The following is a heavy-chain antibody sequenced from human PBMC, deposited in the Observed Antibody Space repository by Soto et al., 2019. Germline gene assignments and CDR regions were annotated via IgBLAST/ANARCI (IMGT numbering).Heavy chain of an antibody. Sequence: SETLSLTCTVSGGPVSSGDYYWSWIRQPPGKGLDCIGYIFYSGSTHYNPSLKSRVNISVDTSRNQFSLKVTSVTAADTAVYYCARVAKRYDDPGYYSSYFDYWGQGILVTVSS. J-gene: IGHJ4*02. V-gene: IGHV4-30-4*01. CDR3: ARVAKRYDDPGYYSSYFDY. D-gene: IGHD3-22*01. CDR1: GGPVSSGDYY. CDR2: IFYSGST.